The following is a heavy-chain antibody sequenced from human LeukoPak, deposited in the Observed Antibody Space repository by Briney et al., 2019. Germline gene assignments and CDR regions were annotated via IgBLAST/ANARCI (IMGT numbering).Heavy chain of an antibody. CDR2: ISYDGSNK. D-gene: IGHD3-22*01. Sequence: GGSLRLSCAASGFTFSSYGMHWGRQAPGKGLEWVAVISYDGSNKYYADSVKGRFTISRDDSKNTLYLQMNSLRAEDTAVYYCARDRVYSQFSQGRWLIDYWGQGTLVTVSS. CDR3: ARDRVYSQFSQGRWLIDY. J-gene: IGHJ4*02. CDR1: GFTFSSYG. V-gene: IGHV3-30*03.